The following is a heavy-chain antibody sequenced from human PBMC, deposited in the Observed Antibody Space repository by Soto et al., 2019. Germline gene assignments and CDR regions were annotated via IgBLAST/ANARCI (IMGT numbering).Heavy chain of an antibody. J-gene: IGHJ6*03. CDR2: ISSSSSYI. D-gene: IGHD2-2*01. V-gene: IGHV3-21*01. Sequence: SGGSLRLSCAASGFTFSSYSMNWVRQAPGKGLEWVSSISSSSSYIYYADSVKGRFTISRDNAKNSLYLQMNSLRAEDTAVYYCARVTIVVVPAANADYYYYMDVWGKGTTVTVSS. CDR1: GFTFSSYS. CDR3: ARVTIVVVPAANADYYYYMDV.